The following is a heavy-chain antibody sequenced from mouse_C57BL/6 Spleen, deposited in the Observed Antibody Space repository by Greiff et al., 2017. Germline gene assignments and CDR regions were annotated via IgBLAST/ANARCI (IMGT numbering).Heavy chain of an antibody. CDR3: ARARDTAVYHFDY. D-gene: IGHD5-1*01. J-gene: IGHJ2*01. CDR2: IWSGGST. V-gene: IGHV2-2*01. CDR1: GFSLTSYG. Sequence: VQLQQSGPGLVQPSQSLSITCTVSGFSLTSYGVHWVRQSPGTGLEWLGVIWSGGSTDYNAAFISRLSISKDNSKSQVFFKMNSLQAEDTDIYYCARARDTAVYHFDYWGQGTTLTVPS.